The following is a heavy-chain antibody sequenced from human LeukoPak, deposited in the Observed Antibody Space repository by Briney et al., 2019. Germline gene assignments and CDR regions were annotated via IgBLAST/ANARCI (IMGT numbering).Heavy chain of an antibody. CDR2: ISTSSSYT. CDR3: ARQYCTSTSCYAIFDY. D-gene: IGHD2-2*01. J-gene: IGHJ4*02. Sequence: GGSLRLSCAASGFTFSDHYMSWIRQAPGKGLEWVSYISTSSSYTNYADSVKGRFTISRDNAKNSLCLQMNSLRAEDTAVYYCARQYCTSTSCYAIFDYWGQGTLVTVSS. CDR1: GFTFSDHY. V-gene: IGHV3-11*03.